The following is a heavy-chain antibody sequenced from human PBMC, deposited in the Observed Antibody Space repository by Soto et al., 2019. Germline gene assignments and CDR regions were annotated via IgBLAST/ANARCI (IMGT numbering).Heavy chain of an antibody. CDR2: ISAYNGNT. V-gene: IGHV1-18*01. CDR1: GYTFTSYG. CDR3: VILLLEYGDYPKNWFDP. D-gene: IGHD4-17*01. Sequence: QVQLVQSGAEVKKPGASVKVSCKASGYTFTSYGISWARQAPGQGLEWMGWISAYNGNTNYAQKLQGRVTMTTDTSTSTAYMELRSRISDDTAVYYCVILLLEYGDYPKNWFDPWGQGTLVTVSS. J-gene: IGHJ5*02.